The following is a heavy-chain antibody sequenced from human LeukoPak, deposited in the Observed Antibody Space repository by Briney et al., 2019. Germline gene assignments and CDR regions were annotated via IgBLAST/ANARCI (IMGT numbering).Heavy chain of an antibody. CDR2: ISYDGSNK. CDR1: GFTFSAYW. V-gene: IGHV3-30*12. Sequence: GGSLRLSCAASGFTFSAYWMSWVRQAPGKGLEWVAVISYDGSNKYYADSVKGRFTISRDNSKNTLYLQMNSLRAEDTAVYYCASHSSGYFGWGQGTVVTVSS. D-gene: IGHD3-22*01. CDR3: ASHSSGYFG. J-gene: IGHJ4*02.